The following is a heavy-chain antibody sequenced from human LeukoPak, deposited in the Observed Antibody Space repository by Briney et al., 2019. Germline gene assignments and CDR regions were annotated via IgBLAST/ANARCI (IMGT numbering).Heavy chain of an antibody. D-gene: IGHD3-3*01. Sequence: SETLSLTCTVSGGSISSYYWSWIRRPPGKGPEWIGYIYYSGSTNYNPSLKSRVTISVDTSKNQFSLKLSSVTAADTAVYYCAFSYYDFWSGYFSGPYYYYMDVWGKGTTVTVSS. CDR2: IYYSGST. CDR1: GGSISSYY. V-gene: IGHV4-59*08. CDR3: AFSYYDFWSGYFSGPYYYYMDV. J-gene: IGHJ6*03.